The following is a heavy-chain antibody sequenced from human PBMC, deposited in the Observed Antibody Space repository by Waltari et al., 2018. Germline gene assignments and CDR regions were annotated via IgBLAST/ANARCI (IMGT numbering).Heavy chain of an antibody. CDR3: ARDRTYYYGSGSSPI. V-gene: IGHV3-53*01. CDR2: IYSGGST. D-gene: IGHD3-10*01. J-gene: IGHJ4*02. Sequence: EVQLVESGGGLIQPGGSLRLSCAASGFNVSSNSMSWVGQAPGKGLEWVSVIYSGGSTYYADSVKGRFTISRDNSKNTLYLQMNSLRAEDTAVYYCARDRTYYYGSGSSPIWGQGTLVTVSS. CDR1: GFNVSSNS.